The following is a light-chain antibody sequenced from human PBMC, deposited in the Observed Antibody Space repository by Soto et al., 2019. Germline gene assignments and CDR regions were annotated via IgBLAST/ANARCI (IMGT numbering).Light chain of an antibody. Sequence: DIQMTQSPSSLSASVGDSVTITCQASQNITNHFDWYQQKPGKAPKLLIYDASNLEAGAPSRFRGSVSGTFFTFNMSRLQPEFIASYYCKQYENLPTFGQGERLDIK. CDR1: QNITNH. J-gene: IGKJ5*01. CDR2: DAS. V-gene: IGKV1-33*01. CDR3: KQYENLPT.